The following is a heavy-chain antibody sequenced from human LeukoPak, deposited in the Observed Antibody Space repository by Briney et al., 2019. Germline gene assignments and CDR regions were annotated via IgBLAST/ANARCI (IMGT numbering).Heavy chain of an antibody. CDR3: AKDGDWLYNWFDP. CDR2: ISGSGGST. J-gene: IGHJ5*02. V-gene: IGHV3-23*01. D-gene: IGHD3/OR15-3a*01. CDR1: GFTFGGYA. Sequence: GGSLRLSCAASGFTFGGYAMSWVRQAPGRGREGASAISGSGGSTYYADSVKGRFTISRDNSKNTLYLQMNSLRAEDTAVYYCAKDGDWLYNWFDPWGQGTLVTVSS.